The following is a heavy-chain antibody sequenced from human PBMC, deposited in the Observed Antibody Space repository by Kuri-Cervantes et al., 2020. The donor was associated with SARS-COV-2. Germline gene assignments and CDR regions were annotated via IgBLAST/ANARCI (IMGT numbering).Heavy chain of an antibody. CDR3: ARDGYDFWSGYYTFDYYYYYMDV. J-gene: IGHJ6*03. D-gene: IGHD3-3*01. V-gene: IGHV3-30-3*01. CDR2: ISYDGSNK. Sequence: GESLKISCAASGFTFSSYAMHWVRQAPGKGLEWVAVISYDGSNKYYADSVKGRFTISRDNSKNTLYLQMNSLRAEDTAVYYCARDGYDFWSGYYTFDYYYYYMDVWGKGTTVTVSS. CDR1: GFTFSSYA.